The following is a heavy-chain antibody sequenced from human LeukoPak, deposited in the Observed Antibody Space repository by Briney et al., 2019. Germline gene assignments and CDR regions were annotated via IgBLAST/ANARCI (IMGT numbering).Heavy chain of an antibody. CDR3: ARDQYCSGGNSCQQSNWFGP. V-gene: IGHV1-2*02. CDR1: GYTFTGYY. J-gene: IGHJ5*02. CDR2: INPNSGGT. Sequence: GASVKVSCKASGYTFTGYYMHWVRQAPGQGLEWMGWINPNSGGTNFAQKFQGRVTMTRDTSISTVYMELSNLRSDDTAVYYCARDQYCSGGNSCQQSNWFGPWGQGALVTVSS. D-gene: IGHD2-15*01.